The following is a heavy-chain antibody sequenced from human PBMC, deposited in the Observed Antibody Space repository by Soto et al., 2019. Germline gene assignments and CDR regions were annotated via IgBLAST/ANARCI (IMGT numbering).Heavy chain of an antibody. J-gene: IGHJ6*02. CDR2: IYWDDDK. V-gene: IGHV2-5*02. Sequence: SGPTLVNPTQPLTLTCTFSGFSLSTIGVGVGWIRQPPGKALEWLALIYWDDDKRYSPSLKSRLTVTKDTSKNQVVLTMTNMDPVDTATYYCVQSRCGGDCLQSYSSHSYYGLDVWGQGT. CDR1: GFSLSTIGVG. CDR3: VQSRCGGDCLQSYSSHSYYGLDV. D-gene: IGHD2-21*02.